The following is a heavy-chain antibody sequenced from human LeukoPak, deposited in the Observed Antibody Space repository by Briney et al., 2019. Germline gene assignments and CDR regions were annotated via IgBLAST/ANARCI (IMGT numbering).Heavy chain of an antibody. D-gene: IGHD6-13*01. V-gene: IGHV1-3*01. CDR3: AREHKYSSSWYPAY. CDR1: GYIFTTYP. Sequence: ASVKASCKASGYIFTTYPIHWVRQAPGQRLEWMGWMNADNGGTIYSQKFQGRVTITRDTSASTAYVELSSLTSEDTAVYYCAREHKYSSSWYPAYWGQGTLVTVSS. CDR2: MNADNGGT. J-gene: IGHJ4*02.